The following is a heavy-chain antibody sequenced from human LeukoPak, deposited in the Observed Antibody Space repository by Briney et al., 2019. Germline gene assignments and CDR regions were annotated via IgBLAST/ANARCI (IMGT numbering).Heavy chain of an antibody. Sequence: GGSLRLSCAASGFTFSGYAMSWVRQAPGKGLEWVSAISGSGGSTYYADSVKGRFTISRDNSKNTLYLQMNSLRAEDTAIYYCAKAGYCSGGSCYSASPFDYWGQGTLVTVSS. J-gene: IGHJ4*02. D-gene: IGHD2-15*01. CDR3: AKAGYCSGGSCYSASPFDY. V-gene: IGHV3-23*01. CDR1: GFTFSGYA. CDR2: ISGSGGST.